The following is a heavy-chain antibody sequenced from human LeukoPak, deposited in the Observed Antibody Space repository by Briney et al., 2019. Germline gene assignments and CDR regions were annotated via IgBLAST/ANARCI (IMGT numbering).Heavy chain of an antibody. J-gene: IGHJ4*02. Sequence: GGSLRLSCAASGFTFNSYAMHWVRQAPGKGLEWVAVISYDGSNKYYADSVKGRFTISRDNPKNTLYLQMNSLRAEDTSFYYCARVRSGSYYDLDYWGQGTLVTVSS. CDR3: ARVRSGSYYDLDY. V-gene: IGHV3-30-3*01. CDR1: GFTFNSYA. CDR2: ISYDGSNK. D-gene: IGHD1-26*01.